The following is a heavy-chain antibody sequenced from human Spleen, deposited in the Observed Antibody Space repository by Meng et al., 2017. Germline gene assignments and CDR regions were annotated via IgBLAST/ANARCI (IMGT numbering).Heavy chain of an antibody. CDR1: GGSFSDYY. J-gene: IGHJ4*02. CDR2: INHSGST. V-gene: IGHV4-34*01. Sequence: RLHQWGARLLKASDTLSPTCVVFGGSFSDYYWSWIRQRPGKGLEWIGEINHSGSTNYNPSLESRATISVDTSQNNLSLKLSSVTAADSAVYYCARGPTTMAHDFDYWGQGTLVTVSS. D-gene: IGHD4-11*01. CDR3: ARGPTTMAHDFDY.